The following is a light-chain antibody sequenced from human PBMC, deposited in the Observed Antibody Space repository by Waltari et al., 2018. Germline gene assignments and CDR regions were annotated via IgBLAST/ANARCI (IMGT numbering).Light chain of an antibody. J-gene: IGKJ3*01. Sequence: DIVMTQSPDSLPVSLGERATINCKSRQSVINSADNTNKLAWYQQKAGQPPNLLIYWASTRESGVPDRFSGSGSGTDFTLTISSLQAEDVAVYYCQQYYRVPFTFGPGTKVDIK. CDR2: WAS. CDR1: QSVINSADNTNK. CDR3: QQYYRVPFT. V-gene: IGKV4-1*01.